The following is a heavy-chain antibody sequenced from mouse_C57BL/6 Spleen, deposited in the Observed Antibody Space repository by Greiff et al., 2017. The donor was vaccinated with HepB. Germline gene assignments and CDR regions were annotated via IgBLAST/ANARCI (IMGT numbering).Heavy chain of an antibody. CDR2: INPNNGGT. V-gene: IGHV1-26*01. CDR3: AHDYDGDVPFAY. D-gene: IGHD2-4*01. CDR1: GYTFTDYY. J-gene: IGHJ3*01. Sequence: EVQLQQSGPELVKPGASVKISCKASGYTFTDYYMNWVKQSHGKSLEWIGDINPNNGGTSYNQKFKGKATLTVDKSSSTAYMELRSLTSEDSAVYYCAHDYDGDVPFAYWGQGTLVTVSA.